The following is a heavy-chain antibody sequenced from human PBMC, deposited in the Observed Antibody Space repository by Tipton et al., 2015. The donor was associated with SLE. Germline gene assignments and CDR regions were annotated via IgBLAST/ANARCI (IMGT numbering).Heavy chain of an antibody. Sequence: QSGPEVKQPGTSVSISCKPSGYSFINYPIHWLRQAPGQRLEWMGWINVDNGNTKYSQNFQGRVTMTTDISTNTAYLELRSLRSDDTAVYYCARERQLGLWGQGTLVTVSS. CDR2: INVDNGNT. D-gene: IGHD6-13*01. CDR1: GYSFINYP. CDR3: ARERQLGL. J-gene: IGHJ5*02. V-gene: IGHV1-3*01.